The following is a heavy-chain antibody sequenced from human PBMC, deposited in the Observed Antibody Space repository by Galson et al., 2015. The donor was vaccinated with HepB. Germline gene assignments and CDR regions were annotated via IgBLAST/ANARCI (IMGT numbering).Heavy chain of an antibody. CDR3: TTVEYGVQTRYSSSSESGVD. D-gene: IGHD6-6*01. V-gene: IGHV3-15*07. Sequence: SLRLSCAASGFTFSNAWMNWVRQAPGKGLEWVGRIKSKTDGGTTDYAAPVKGRFTISRDDSKNTLYLQMNSLKTEDTAVYYCTTVEYGVQTRYSSSSESGVDWGQGTLVTVSS. J-gene: IGHJ4*02. CDR2: IKSKTDGGTT. CDR1: GFTFSNAW.